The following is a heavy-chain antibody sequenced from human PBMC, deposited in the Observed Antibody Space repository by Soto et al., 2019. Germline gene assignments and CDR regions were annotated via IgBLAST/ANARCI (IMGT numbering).Heavy chain of an antibody. Sequence: QVQLQESGPGLVKPSQTLSLTCTVSGGSISSGGYYWSWIRQHPGKGLEWIGYIYYSGSTYYNPSLKXRLTXSXDTSKNQFSLKLSSVTAADTAVYYCARVFGFGGMDVWGQGTTVTVSS. J-gene: IGHJ6*02. CDR2: IYYSGST. D-gene: IGHD3-10*01. V-gene: IGHV4-31*03. CDR1: GGSISSGGYY. CDR3: ARVFGFGGMDV.